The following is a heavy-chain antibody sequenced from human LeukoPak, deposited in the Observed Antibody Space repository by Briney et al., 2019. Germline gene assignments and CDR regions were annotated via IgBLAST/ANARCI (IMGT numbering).Heavy chain of an antibody. CDR3: AKQLGYCSDGSCYFPY. Sequence: PGGSLRLSCAVSGFTFRTYWMTWVRQAPGKGLEWVANINGAGSEKYYADSVKGRFTISRDNSKSTLCLQMNSLRAEDTAVYYCAKQLGYCSDGSCYFPYWGQGTLVTVSS. CDR1: GFTFRTYW. CDR2: INGAGSEK. D-gene: IGHD2-15*01. J-gene: IGHJ4*02. V-gene: IGHV3-7*03.